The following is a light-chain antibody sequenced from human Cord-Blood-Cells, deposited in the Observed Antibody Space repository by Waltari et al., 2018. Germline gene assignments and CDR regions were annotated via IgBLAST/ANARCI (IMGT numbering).Light chain of an antibody. CDR3: QAWDSSNVV. Sequence: SYELTQPPSVSVSPGQTASITCSGANLGNKYACWYQQKPGQSPVLVIYQYSKRPSGIPERFSGSNSGNTATLTISGTQAMDEADYYCQAWDSSNVVFGGGTKLTVL. CDR1: NLGNKY. J-gene: IGLJ2*01. CDR2: QYS. V-gene: IGLV3-1*01.